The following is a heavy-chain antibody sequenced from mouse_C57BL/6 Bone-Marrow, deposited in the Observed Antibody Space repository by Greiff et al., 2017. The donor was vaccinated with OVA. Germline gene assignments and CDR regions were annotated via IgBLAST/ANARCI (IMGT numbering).Heavy chain of an antibody. Sequence: VQLQQSGAELVRPGASVKLSCTASGFNIKDDYMHWVKQRPEQGLEWIGWIDPENGDTEYASKFQGKATITADTSSNTAYLQLSSLTSEDTAGYYCTTPGPYAMDYWGQGTSVTVSS. CDR1: GFNIKDDY. V-gene: IGHV14-4*01. CDR3: TTPGPYAMDY. J-gene: IGHJ4*01. CDR2: IDPENGDT.